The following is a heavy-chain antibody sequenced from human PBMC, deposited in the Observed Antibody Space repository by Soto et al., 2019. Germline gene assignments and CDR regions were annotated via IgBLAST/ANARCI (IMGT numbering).Heavy chain of an antibody. CDR2: IIPIFGTA. D-gene: IGHD3-22*01. CDR3: DSSGDLDY. CDR1: GGTFSSYA. V-gene: IGHV1-69*13. Sequence: SVQVSCKASGGTFSSYAISWVRQAPGQGLEGMGGIIPIFGTANYAQKFQGRVTITADESTSTAYMELSSLRSEDTAVYYYDSSGDLDYWGQGTLVTVSS. J-gene: IGHJ4*02.